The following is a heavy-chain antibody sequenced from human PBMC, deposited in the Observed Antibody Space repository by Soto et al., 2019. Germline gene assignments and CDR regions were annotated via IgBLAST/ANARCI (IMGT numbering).Heavy chain of an antibody. Sequence: SETLSLTCTVSGGSISSGGYYWSWIRQHPGKGLEWIGYIYYSGSTYYNPSLKSRVTISVDTSKNQFSLKLSSVTAADTAVYYWASDYGDYGGGWFDPWGQGTLVTVSS. CDR2: IYYSGST. V-gene: IGHV4-31*03. CDR1: GGSISSGGYY. CDR3: ASDYGDYGGGWFDP. D-gene: IGHD4-17*01. J-gene: IGHJ5*02.